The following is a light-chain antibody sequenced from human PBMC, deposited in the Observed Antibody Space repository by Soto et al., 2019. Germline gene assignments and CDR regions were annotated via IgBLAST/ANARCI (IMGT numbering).Light chain of an antibody. CDR1: QSVSGSD. CDR2: GAS. CDR3: QQYGNSPWT. J-gene: IGKJ1*01. Sequence: EIVLTQSPATLSLSPGERATLSCRASQSVSGSDLAWYQQKPGQAPRLLIYGASSRATGTADRFSGSGSGTDFTLTISRLEPEDFAVYYCQQYGNSPWTFGQGTKVDIK. V-gene: IGKV3-20*01.